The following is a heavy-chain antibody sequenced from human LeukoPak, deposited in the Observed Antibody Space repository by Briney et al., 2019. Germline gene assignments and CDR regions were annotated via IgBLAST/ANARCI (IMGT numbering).Heavy chain of an antibody. CDR3: ASLFARGSYYAHY. D-gene: IGHD1-26*01. CDR1: GYTFTGYY. CDR2: INPNSGGT. V-gene: IGHV1-2*06. Sequence: APVKVSCKASGYTFTGYYMHWVRQAPGQGLEWMGRINPNSGGTNYAQKFQGRVTMTRDTSISTAYMELSRLRSDDTAVYYCASLFARGSYYAHYWGQGTLVTVSS. J-gene: IGHJ4*02.